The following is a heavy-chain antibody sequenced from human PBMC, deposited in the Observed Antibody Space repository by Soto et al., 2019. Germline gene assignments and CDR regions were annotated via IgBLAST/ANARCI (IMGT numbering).Heavy chain of an antibody. CDR1: GITFSTAW. CDR2: IKSKNDGGTT. CDR3: TTGGGVISRGAVAMDV. V-gene: IGHV3-15*01. D-gene: IGHD3-10*01. J-gene: IGHJ6*04. Sequence: EVQLVESGGGLVKPGGSLSLSCAASGITFSTAWMTWVRLAPGKGLEWVGRIKSKNDGGTTDYAAPVKGRFTISRDDSRSTLYLQMNSPKTEDTGIYYCTTGGGVISRGAVAMDVWVEGTTVTVPS.